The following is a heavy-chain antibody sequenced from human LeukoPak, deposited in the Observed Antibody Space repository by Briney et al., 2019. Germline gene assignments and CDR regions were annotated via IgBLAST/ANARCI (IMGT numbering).Heavy chain of an antibody. Sequence: SSETLSLTCIVSGGSISSDYWSWIRQPPGKGLEWIGYIHHSGSTDYNPSLKSRVTISMDASKNQFSLKLTSVTAADTAVYYCVRGFPVTQSSYFDYWGQGTLAPVSS. CDR2: IHHSGST. CDR3: VRGFPVTQSSYFDY. J-gene: IGHJ4*02. CDR1: GGSISSDY. V-gene: IGHV4-59*01. D-gene: IGHD4-17*01.